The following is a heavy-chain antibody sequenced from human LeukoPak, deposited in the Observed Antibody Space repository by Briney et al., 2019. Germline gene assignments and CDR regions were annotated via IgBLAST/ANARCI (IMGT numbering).Heavy chain of an antibody. V-gene: IGHV3-23*01. CDR2: NSGSGGST. CDR1: GFTFSSYA. Sequence: PGGSLRLSCAASGFTFSSYAMSWVRQAPGKGLEWVSANSGSGGSTYYADSVKGRFTISRDNSKNTLYLQMNSLRAEDTAVYYCASWPVGWYGEDSWGQGTLVTVSS. J-gene: IGHJ4*02. CDR3: ASWPVGWYGEDS. D-gene: IGHD6-19*01.